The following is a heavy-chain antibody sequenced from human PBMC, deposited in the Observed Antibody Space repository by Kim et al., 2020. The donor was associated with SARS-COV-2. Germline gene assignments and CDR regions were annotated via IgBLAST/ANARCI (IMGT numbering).Heavy chain of an antibody. CDR1: GGSISSSSYY. Sequence: SETLSLTCTVSGGSISSSSYYWGWIRQPPGKGLEWIGSIYYSGSTYYNPSLKSRVTISVDTSKNQFSLKLSSVTAADTAVYYCANVAVAGNVNWFDPWGQGTLVTVSS. CDR3: ANVAVAGNVNWFDP. V-gene: IGHV4-39*01. J-gene: IGHJ5*02. D-gene: IGHD6-19*01. CDR2: IYYSGST.